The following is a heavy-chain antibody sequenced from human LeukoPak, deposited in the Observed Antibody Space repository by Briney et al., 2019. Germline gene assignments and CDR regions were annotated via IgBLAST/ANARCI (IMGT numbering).Heavy chain of an antibody. V-gene: IGHV3-23*01. CDR1: GFTFNSYA. CDR3: VNRGPGDY. J-gene: IGHJ4*02. Sequence: GGSLRLSCAASGFTFNSYAMSWARHGPGKGLEWVSTITHTGGSIFYAVSVKGLFTISRDNSKNTLSLHVNSLREEHTAVYYCVNRGPGDYWRQGALVSVSS. CDR2: ITHTGGSI. D-gene: IGHD1-14*01.